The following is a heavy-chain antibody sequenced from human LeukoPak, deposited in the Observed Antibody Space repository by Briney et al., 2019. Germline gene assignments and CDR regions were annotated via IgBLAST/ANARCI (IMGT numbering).Heavy chain of an antibody. CDR1: GYTFTSYG. V-gene: IGHV1-18*01. CDR2: ISADNGNT. CDR3: AKDRGGLTMIEGFDY. Sequence: GASVKVSCKASGYTFTSYGISWVRQAPGQGLEWMGWISADNGNTDYAQRFQGRVTMTTDTSTSTAYMELRSLRSDDTAVYYCAKDRGGLTMIEGFDYWGQGTLVTVSS. J-gene: IGHJ4*02. D-gene: IGHD3-22*01.